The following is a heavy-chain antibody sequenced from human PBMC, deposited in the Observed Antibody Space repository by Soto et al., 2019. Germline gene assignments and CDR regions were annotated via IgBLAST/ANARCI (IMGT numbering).Heavy chain of an antibody. CDR3: AHCSGGSCYSDGFAI. CDR1: GFTFSSYS. Sequence: EVQLLESGGGLVQPGGSLRLSCAASGFTFSSYSMIWVRQAPGKGLEWVSAISRSSDNILYADSVKGRFTISRDNSKNTLYLQMNSLRAEDTAVYYCAHCSGGSCYSDGFAIWGQGTMVTVSS. J-gene: IGHJ3*02. D-gene: IGHD2-15*01. CDR2: ISRSSDNI. V-gene: IGHV3-23*01.